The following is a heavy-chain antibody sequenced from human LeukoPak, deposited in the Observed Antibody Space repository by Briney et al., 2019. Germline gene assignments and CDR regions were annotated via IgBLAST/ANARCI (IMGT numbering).Heavy chain of an antibody. V-gene: IGHV3-73*01. J-gene: IGHJ4*02. CDR2: IGTKDNTYAT. CDR1: GFTFSGSA. D-gene: IGHD5-24*01. Sequence: GGSLKLSCAASGFTFSGSAMHWVRQASGKGLEWIGRIGTKDNTYATTYAASMKGRFTISRDDSENTAYLQVNSLKTEDTAVYYCARQMDTIDYWGQGTLVTVSS. CDR3: ARQMDTIDY.